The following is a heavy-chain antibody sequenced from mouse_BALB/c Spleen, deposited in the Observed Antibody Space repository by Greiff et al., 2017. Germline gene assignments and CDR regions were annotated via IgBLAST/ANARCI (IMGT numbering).Heavy chain of an antibody. CDR2: ISSGGSYT. D-gene: IGHD2-3*01. CDR3: ARRHDG. Sequence: EVQVVESGGDLVKPGGSLKLSCAASGFTFSSYGMSWVRQTPDKRLEWVATISSGGSYTYYPDSVKGRFTISRDNAKNTLYLQMSSLKSEDTAMYYCARRHDGWGQGTLVTVSA. J-gene: IGHJ3*01. V-gene: IGHV5-6*01. CDR1: GFTFSSYG.